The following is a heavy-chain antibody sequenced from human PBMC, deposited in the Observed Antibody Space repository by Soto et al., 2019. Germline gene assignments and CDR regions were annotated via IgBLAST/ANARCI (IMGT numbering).Heavy chain of an antibody. Sequence: SVKVSCKASGGTFSSYAISWVRQAPGQGLEWMGGIIPIFGTANYAQKFQGRVTITADESTSTAYMELSSLRSEDTAVYYCARYSVYYYDSSGPPFDPWGQGTLVTVSS. D-gene: IGHD3-22*01. CDR1: GGTFSSYA. CDR2: IIPIFGTA. J-gene: IGHJ5*02. CDR3: ARYSVYYYDSSGPPFDP. V-gene: IGHV1-69*13.